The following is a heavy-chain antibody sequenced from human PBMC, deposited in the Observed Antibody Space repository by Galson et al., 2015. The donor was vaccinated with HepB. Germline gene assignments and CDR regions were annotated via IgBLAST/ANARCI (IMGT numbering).Heavy chain of an antibody. J-gene: IGHJ2*01. V-gene: IGHV3-30-3*01. D-gene: IGHD4-17*01. Sequence: SLRLSCAASGFTFSSYAMHWVRQAPGKGLEWVAVISYDGSNKYYADSVKGRFTISRDNSKNTLYLQMNSLRAEDTAVYYCARDGGGTTVIYWYFDLWGRGTLVTVSS. CDR3: ARDGGGTTVIYWYFDL. CDR2: ISYDGSNK. CDR1: GFTFSSYA.